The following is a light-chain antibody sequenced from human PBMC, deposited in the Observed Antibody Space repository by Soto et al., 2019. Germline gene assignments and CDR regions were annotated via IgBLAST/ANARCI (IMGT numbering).Light chain of an antibody. J-gene: IGKJ2*01. CDR3: QQYYSTPPLT. CDR2: WAS. V-gene: IGKV4-1*01. Sequence: DIVMTQSPDSLAVSLGERATINCKSSQSVLYSSNNKNYLAWYQQKPGQPPKLLIYWASTRESGVPDRFSGSGSGTDFTLTISSLQAEDVAVYYCQQYYSTPPLTLGQGTKLEIK. CDR1: QSVLYSSNNKNY.